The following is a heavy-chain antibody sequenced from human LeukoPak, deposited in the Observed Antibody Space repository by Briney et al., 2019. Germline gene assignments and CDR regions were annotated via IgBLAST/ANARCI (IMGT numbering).Heavy chain of an antibody. CDR2: ISYDGSNK. J-gene: IGHJ5*02. CDR3: ARGRSCDH. V-gene: IGHV3-30*03. CDR1: GFTFSSYG. D-gene: IGHD5-24*01. Sequence: GGSLGLSCAVSGFTFSSYGMHWVRRAPGKGLEWVAVISYDGSNKYYADSVKGRFTISRDNAKNSLYLQMNSLRAEDTAVYYCARGRSCDHWGQGTLVTVSS.